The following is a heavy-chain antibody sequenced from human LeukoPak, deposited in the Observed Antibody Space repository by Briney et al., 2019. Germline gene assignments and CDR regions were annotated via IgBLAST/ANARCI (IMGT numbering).Heavy chain of an antibody. Sequence: GGSLRLSCAASGFTFSSYAMHWVRQAPGKGLEWVAVISYGVSNKYYADSVKGRFTISRDNSNNTLYLQMNSLRPGDTAVYYCARRPAQYFDSWGQGTLVTISS. CDR2: ISYGVSNK. V-gene: IGHV3-30-3*01. J-gene: IGHJ4*02. CDR1: GFTFSSYA. CDR3: ARRPAQYFDS.